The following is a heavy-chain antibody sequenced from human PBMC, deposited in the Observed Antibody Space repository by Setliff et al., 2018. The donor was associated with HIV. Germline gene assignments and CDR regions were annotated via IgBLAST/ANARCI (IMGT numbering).Heavy chain of an antibody. V-gene: IGHV1-69-2*01. CDR3: QFGSPY. CDR2: IDPEDGET. Sequence: VKVSCKVSGHTFTDYSIHWVQQAPGKGLGWMGLIDPEDGETIYAEKFQGRVTMTADTSIQTAYMELSSVRPEDTAVYYCQFGSPYWGLGTLVTV. D-gene: IGHD3-16*01. J-gene: IGHJ4*02. CDR1: GHTFTDYS.